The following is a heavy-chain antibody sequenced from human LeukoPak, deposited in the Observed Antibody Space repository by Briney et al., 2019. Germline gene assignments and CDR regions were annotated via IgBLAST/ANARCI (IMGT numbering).Heavy chain of an antibody. CDR3: AKFLPTHIVVANYYFDY. V-gene: IGHV3-23*01. J-gene: IGHJ4*02. Sequence: GGSLRLSCATSGFTVSSNYMSWVRQAPGKGLEWVSAISGSGGSTYYADSVKGRFTISRDNSKNTLYLQMNSLRAEDTAVYYCAKFLPTHIVVANYYFDYWGQGTLVTVSS. D-gene: IGHD2-21*01. CDR2: ISGSGGST. CDR1: GFTVSSNY.